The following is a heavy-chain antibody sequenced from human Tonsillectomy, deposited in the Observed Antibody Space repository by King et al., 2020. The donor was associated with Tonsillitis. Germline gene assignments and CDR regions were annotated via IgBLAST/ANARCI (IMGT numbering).Heavy chain of an antibody. Sequence: VQLVESGAEVKKPGESLRISCKGSGYSFTSYWISWVRQMPGKGLEWMGRIDPSDSYTNYSPSFQGHVTISADKSISTAYLQWSSLKASDTAMYYCARLVDSGYESSPNDYWGQGTLVTVSS. D-gene: IGHD5-12*01. CDR3: ARLVDSGYESSPNDY. J-gene: IGHJ4*02. V-gene: IGHV5-10-1*03. CDR1: GYSFTSYW. CDR2: IDPSDSYT.